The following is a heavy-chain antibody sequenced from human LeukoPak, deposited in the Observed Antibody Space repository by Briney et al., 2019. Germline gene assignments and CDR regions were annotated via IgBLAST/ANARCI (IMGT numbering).Heavy chain of an antibody. V-gene: IGHV4-39*07. D-gene: IGHD5-18*01. Sequence: PSETLSLTCTVSGGSISSSSYYWGWIRQPPGKGLEWIGSIYYSGSTYYNPSLKSRVTISVDTSKNQFSLKLSSVTAADTAVYYCARTSPTGYSYGPFDYWGQGTLVTVSS. J-gene: IGHJ4*02. CDR1: GGSISSSSYY. CDR2: IYYSGST. CDR3: ARTSPTGYSYGPFDY.